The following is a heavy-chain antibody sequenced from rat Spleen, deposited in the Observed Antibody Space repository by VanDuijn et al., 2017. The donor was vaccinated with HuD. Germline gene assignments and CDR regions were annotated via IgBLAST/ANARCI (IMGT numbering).Heavy chain of an antibody. CDR3: TRFSSDGGPD. CDR2: IWTGGST. CDR1: GFSLTSYN. J-gene: IGHJ2*01. Sequence: QVQLKESGPGLVQPSQTLSLTCTVSGFSLTSYNVHWVRQPTGKGLEWMGVIWTGGSTDYNSALKSRLSISRDTSKSQVFLKMNSLQTDDTAIYFCTRFSSDGGPDWGQGVMVTVSS. D-gene: IGHD1-11*01. V-gene: IGHV2-30*01.